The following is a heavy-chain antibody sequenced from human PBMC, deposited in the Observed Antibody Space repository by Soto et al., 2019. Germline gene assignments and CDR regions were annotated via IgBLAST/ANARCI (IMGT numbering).Heavy chain of an antibody. J-gene: IGHJ4*02. V-gene: IGHV1-18*01. Sequence: QVQLVRSGAEVKKPGASVKVSCKASGYTFTSYGISWVRQAPGQGLEWMGWINAYNGNTKYAQKLQGRVTMTTDTFTSTAYMELRSLRSDDTAVYYFARDAAVGLFDYWGQGTLVTVSS. CDR3: ARDAAVGLFDY. CDR2: INAYNGNT. CDR1: GYTFTSYG. D-gene: IGHD1-26*01.